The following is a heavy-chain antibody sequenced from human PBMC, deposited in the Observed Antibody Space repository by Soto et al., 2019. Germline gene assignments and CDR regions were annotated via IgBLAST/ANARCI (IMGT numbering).Heavy chain of an antibody. CDR3: ARRYGGNFDY. V-gene: IGHV4-59*01. CDR1: GGSISSYY. D-gene: IGHD1-26*01. J-gene: IGHJ4*02. Sequence: QVQLQESGPGLVKPSETLSLTCTVSGGSISSYYWSWIRQPPGKGLEWIGYIYYSGSTNYNPSLKTRVTISADTSKTQFPLKLSSVPAADTAVYYCARRYGGNFDYWGQGTLVTVSS. CDR2: IYYSGST.